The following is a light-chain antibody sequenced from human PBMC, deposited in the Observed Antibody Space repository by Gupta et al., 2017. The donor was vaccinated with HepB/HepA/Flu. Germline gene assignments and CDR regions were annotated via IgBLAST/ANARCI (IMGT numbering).Light chain of an antibody. CDR1: QPVGTY. Sequence: EIVLTPSPATLSLSPGERATLSCRATQPVGTYLAWYQQKHGQAPRLLIYDASNRAPGIPARFSGSGSGTDFTLTISSREPEDFAVYYCQQRSSWPLFTFGPGTKVDIK. V-gene: IGKV3-11*01. J-gene: IGKJ3*01. CDR3: QQRSSWPLFT. CDR2: DAS.